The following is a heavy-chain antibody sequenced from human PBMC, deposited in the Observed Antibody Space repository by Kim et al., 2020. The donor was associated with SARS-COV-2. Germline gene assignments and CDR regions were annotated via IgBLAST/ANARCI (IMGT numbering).Heavy chain of an antibody. J-gene: IGHJ4*02. Sequence: ASVKVSCKASGYTFTGYYLHWVRQAPGQGLEWMGWINSNTGDTNYAQMFQGRVTMTRDTSITAVYMELSSLRSDDTAVYFCARAKPTGTAGPFWDYWGQGTLVTVSS. D-gene: IGHD1-1*01. V-gene: IGHV1-2*02. CDR2: INSNTGDT. CDR3: ARAKPTGTAGPFWDY. CDR1: GYTFTGYY.